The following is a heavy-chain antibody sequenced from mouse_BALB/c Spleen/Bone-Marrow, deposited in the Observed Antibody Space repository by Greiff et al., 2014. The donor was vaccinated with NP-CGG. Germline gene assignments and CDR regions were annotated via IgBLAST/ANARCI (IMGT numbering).Heavy chain of an antibody. J-gene: IGHJ2*01. CDR3: ARPPYYGNYVDY. D-gene: IGHD2-10*01. Sequence: DVQLQESGPELVKPGASVKMSCKASGYTFTDYYMDWVKQSHGESFEWIGRVNPYNGGTSYNQKFKGKATLTVDKSSSTAYMELNSLTSEDSAVYYCARPPYYGNYVDYWGQGTTLAVSS. CDR2: VNPYNGGT. CDR1: GYTFTDYY. V-gene: IGHV1-19*01.